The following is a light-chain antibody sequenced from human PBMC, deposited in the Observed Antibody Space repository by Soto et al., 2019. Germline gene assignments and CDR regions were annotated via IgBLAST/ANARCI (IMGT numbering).Light chain of an antibody. CDR1: QRISSE. CDR3: QQGHNWPLT. V-gene: IGKV3-15*01. CDR2: GAS. Sequence: EIVMTQSPATLSVSPGESATLSCRASQRISSELAWYQQKPGQPPRLLIYGASTRSTGVPARFTGSGSGSDFTRTIGGLQSEDFAVYYCQQGHNWPLTFGQGTRLEI. J-gene: IGKJ2*01.